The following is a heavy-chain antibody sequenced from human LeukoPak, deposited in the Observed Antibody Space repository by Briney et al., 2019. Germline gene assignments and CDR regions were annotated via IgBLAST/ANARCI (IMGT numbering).Heavy chain of an antibody. J-gene: IGHJ5*01. CDR2: IHQHGSKE. Sequence: GGSLRLSCTTSGFNFRAYWMGWVRQAPGKGLEWVANIHQHGSKENYVDSVKGRFTISRDNAKNSVFLQMNSLRAEDTALYCARIGHDLYQTFDSGGHGTLITVSS. CDR1: GFNFRAYW. V-gene: IGHV3-7*03. D-gene: IGHD2-2*01. CDR3: ARIGHDLYQTFDS.